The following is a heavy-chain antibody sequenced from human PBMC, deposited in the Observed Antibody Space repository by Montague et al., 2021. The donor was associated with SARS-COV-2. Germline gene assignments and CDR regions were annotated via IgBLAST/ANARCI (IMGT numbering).Heavy chain of an antibody. V-gene: IGHV4-34*01. CDR3: VRGPVYGSSYYSLPALDQRPSWYFDI. Sequence: SETLSLTCAVYGGSFSGYYWSWIRQPPGKGLEWIGEINHSGSTNYNPSLKSRVTISVDTSKKQFSLKLTSVTAADTSVYYCVRGPVYGSSYYSLPALDQRPSWYFDIWGRGTLVTVSS. J-gene: IGHJ2*01. CDR2: INHSGST. CDR1: GGSFSGYY. D-gene: IGHD6-13*01.